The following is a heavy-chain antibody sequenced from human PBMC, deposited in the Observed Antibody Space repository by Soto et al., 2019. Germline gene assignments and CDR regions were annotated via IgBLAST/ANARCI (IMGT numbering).Heavy chain of an antibody. Sequence: EVQLLESGGGLVQPGGSLRLSCAASGFTFSSYAMSWVRQAPVKGLEWVSAISGSGGSTYYADSVKGRFTISRDNSKNTLYLQMNSLRAEDTAVYYCEKGCLVGATPPAHYGMDVWGQGTTVTVSS. CDR2: ISGSGGST. J-gene: IGHJ6*02. CDR3: EKGCLVGATPPAHYGMDV. D-gene: IGHD1-26*01. CDR1: GFTFSSYA. V-gene: IGHV3-23*01.